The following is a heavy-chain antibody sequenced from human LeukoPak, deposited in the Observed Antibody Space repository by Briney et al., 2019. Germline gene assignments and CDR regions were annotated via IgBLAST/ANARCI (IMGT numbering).Heavy chain of an antibody. D-gene: IGHD4-23*01. Sequence: SETLSLTCTVSGGSISSYYWSWIRQPAGKGLEWIGRIYTSGSTNYNPSLKSRVTMSVDTSKNQFSLKLSSVTAADTAVYYCARDQVATVVSDAFDIWGQGTMVTVSS. CDR2: IYTSGST. CDR3: ARDQVATVVSDAFDI. J-gene: IGHJ3*02. CDR1: GGSISSYY. V-gene: IGHV4-4*07.